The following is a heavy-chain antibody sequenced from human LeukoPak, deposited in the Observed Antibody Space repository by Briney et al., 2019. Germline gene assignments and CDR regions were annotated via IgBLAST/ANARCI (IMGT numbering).Heavy chain of an antibody. Sequence: ASETLSLTCAVYGGSFSGYYWSWIRQPPGKGLEWSGEINHSGSTNYNPSLKSRVTISVDTSKNQFSLKLSSVTAADTAVYYCARSVRGVIAYYFDYWGQGTLVTVSS. CDR2: INHSGST. CDR1: GGSFSGYY. D-gene: IGHD3-10*01. J-gene: IGHJ4*02. V-gene: IGHV4-34*01. CDR3: ARSVRGVIAYYFDY.